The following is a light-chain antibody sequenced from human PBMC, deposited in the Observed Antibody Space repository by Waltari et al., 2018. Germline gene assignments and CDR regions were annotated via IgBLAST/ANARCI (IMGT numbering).Light chain of an antibody. CDR1: SSAVGHYKR. J-gene: IGLJ2*01. CDR3: SSYAGSSKGV. V-gene: IGLV2-23*02. Sequence: QSSLAQPLSVSGSPGHSITISCTGTSSAVGHYKRVSCYQQPPGTAPKLMIYAVSKRPSGVSDRFSGSKSGDMASLTISGLQPEDEAEYFCSSYAGSSKGVFGGGTKVTVL. CDR2: AVS.